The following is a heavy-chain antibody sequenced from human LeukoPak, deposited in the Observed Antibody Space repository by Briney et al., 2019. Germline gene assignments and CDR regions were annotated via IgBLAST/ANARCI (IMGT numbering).Heavy chain of an antibody. CDR2: ISYDGSNK. D-gene: IGHD3-10*01. CDR3: ARARVTVVRGVLMGMDV. CDR1: GFTFSSYG. J-gene: IGHJ6*02. V-gene: IGHV3-30*03. Sequence: PGRSLRLSCAASGFTFSSYGMHWVRQAPGKGLEWVAVISYDGSNKYYADSVKGRFTISRDNSKNTLYLQMNSLRAEDTAVYYCARARVTVVRGVLMGMDVWGQGTTVTVSS.